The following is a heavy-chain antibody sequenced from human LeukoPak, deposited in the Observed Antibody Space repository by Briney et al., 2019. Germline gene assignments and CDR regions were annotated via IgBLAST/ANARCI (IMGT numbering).Heavy chain of an antibody. CDR3: ARDSRYYDSSGYYYWTG. Sequence: SETLSLTCTVSGGSISGYYWSWIRQPPGKGLEWIGYIYYSGSTNYNPSLKSRVSISVDTSKNQFSLKLSSVTAADTAVYYCARDSRYYDSSGYYYWTGWGQGTLVTVSS. D-gene: IGHD3-22*01. CDR1: GGSISGYY. CDR2: IYYSGST. J-gene: IGHJ4*02. V-gene: IGHV4-59*12.